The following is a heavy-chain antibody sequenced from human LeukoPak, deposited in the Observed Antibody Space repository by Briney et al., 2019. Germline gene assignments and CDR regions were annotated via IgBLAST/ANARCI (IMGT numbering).Heavy chain of an antibody. V-gene: IGHV1-18*04. CDR2: ISAYNGHT. J-gene: IGHJ3*02. D-gene: IGHD3-10*01. CDR1: GYTFTGYY. CDR3: AINFYYDSGSYPHDAFDI. Sequence: GASVKVSCKASGYTFTGYYMHWVRQAPGQGLEWMGWISAYNGHTNYAQKLQGRVTMTTDTSTSTASLELRSLRSDDTAMYYCAINFYYDSGSYPHDAFDIWGQGTMVTVSS.